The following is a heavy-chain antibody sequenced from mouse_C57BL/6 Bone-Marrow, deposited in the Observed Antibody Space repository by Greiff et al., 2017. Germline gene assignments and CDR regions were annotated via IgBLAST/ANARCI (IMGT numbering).Heavy chain of an antibody. CDR2: IFPGRGST. Sequence: QVQLQQSGPELVRPGVPVRISSKALANTFTSHWIQGVRQRPGRGLGWIGEIFPGRGSTYYNEKFKGKATLTVDTSSSTAYMQLSSLTSEDSAVYFCARRGYYYGSSHYFDYWGQGTTLTVSS. J-gene: IGHJ2*01. CDR1: ANTFTSHW. CDR3: ARRGYYYGSSHYFDY. D-gene: IGHD1-1*01. V-gene: IGHV1-56*01.